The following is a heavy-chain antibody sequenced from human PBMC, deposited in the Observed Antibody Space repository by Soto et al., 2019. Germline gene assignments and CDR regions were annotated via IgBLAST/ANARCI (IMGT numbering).Heavy chain of an antibody. CDR2: ISNSGHSA. CDR1: GFTFSSYA. J-gene: IGHJ5*02. CDR3: AKGGPTFLNWFGP. Sequence: GGSLRLSCAASGFTFSSYAMNWVRQAPGKGLEWISVISNSGHSAYYADSVKGRFTISRDNSKNTLYLQIKSLRAEDTAAYYCAKGGPTFLNWFGPWGQGTLVTVSS. D-gene: IGHD5-12*01. V-gene: IGHV3-23*01.